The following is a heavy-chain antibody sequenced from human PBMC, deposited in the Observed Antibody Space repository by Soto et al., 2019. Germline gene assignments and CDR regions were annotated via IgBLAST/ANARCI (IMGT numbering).Heavy chain of an antibody. Sequence: HLQLQGSGPGLVKASEILSLTCTVSGDSISRSANYWGWVRQSPGRGLEWIGSFYSGGKTYFNPSLKSRVALSEDTSKNELSLRLSSVTATDTATYYCAKHPFNPLVTPYWSFDVWGRGTPVAVS. CDR3: AKHPFNPLVTPYWSFDV. CDR2: FYSGGKT. J-gene: IGHJ2*01. V-gene: IGHV4-39*01. D-gene: IGHD5-18*01. CDR1: GDSISRSANY.